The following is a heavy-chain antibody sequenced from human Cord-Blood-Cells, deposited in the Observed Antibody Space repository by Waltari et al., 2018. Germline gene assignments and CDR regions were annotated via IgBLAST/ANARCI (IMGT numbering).Heavy chain of an antibody. CDR2: IIPIVGTA. D-gene: IGHD3-10*01. Sequence: QVQLVQSGAEVKKPGSSVKVSCKASGGTFSSYGISWVRQAPGQGLGGMGGIIPIVGTANNATKLKGVFAFTADESTSTAYMELSSLRSEDTAVYYCAGAISMSGSYFDYWGQGTLVTVSS. CDR3: AGAISMSGSYFDY. V-gene: IGHV1-69*01. CDR1: GGTFSSYG. J-gene: IGHJ4*02.